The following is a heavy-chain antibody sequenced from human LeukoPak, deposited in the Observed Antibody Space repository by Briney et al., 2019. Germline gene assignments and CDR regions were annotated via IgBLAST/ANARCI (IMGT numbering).Heavy chain of an antibody. V-gene: IGHV4-30-4*01. CDR2: IYYSGST. Sequence: PSQTLSLTCTVSGGSISSGDYYWSWIRQPPGKGLEWIGYIYYSGSTYYNPSLKSRVTISVDTSKNQFSLKLSSVTAADTAVYYCARGRSGIAVAGTRGRYFDYWGQGTLVTVSS. D-gene: IGHD6-19*01. CDR1: GGSISSGDYY. J-gene: IGHJ4*02. CDR3: ARGRSGIAVAGTRGRYFDY.